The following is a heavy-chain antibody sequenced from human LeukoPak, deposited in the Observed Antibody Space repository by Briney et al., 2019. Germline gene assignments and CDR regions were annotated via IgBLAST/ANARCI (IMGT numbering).Heavy chain of an antibody. CDR1: GFTVSSNY. V-gene: IGHV3-30*18. CDR2: ISYDGSNK. J-gene: IGHJ4*02. D-gene: IGHD6-19*01. Sequence: PGGSLRLSCAASGFTVSSNYMSWVRQAPGKGLEWVAVISYDGSNKYYADSVKGRFTISRDNSKNTLYLQMNNLRAEDTAVYYCAKGTQSRYSSGYYFDYWGQGTLVTVSS. CDR3: AKGTQSRYSSGYYFDY.